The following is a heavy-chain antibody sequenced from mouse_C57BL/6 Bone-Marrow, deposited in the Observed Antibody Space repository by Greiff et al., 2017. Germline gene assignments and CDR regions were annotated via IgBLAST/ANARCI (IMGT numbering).Heavy chain of an antibody. CDR2: ISDGGSYT. J-gene: IGHJ4*01. CDR1: GFTFSSYA. CDR3: AAPLFITTVVAGDYAMDY. D-gene: IGHD1-1*01. V-gene: IGHV5-4*01. Sequence: VHLVESGGGLVKPGGSLTLSCAASGFTFSSYAMSWVRQTPEKRLEWVATISDGGSYTYYPDNVKGRFTISRDNAKNNLYLQMSHLKYEDTAMYYCAAPLFITTVVAGDYAMDYWGQGTSVTVSS.